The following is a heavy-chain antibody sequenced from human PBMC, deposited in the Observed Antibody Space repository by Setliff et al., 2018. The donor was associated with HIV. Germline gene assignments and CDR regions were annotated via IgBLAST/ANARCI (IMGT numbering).Heavy chain of an antibody. J-gene: IGHJ4*02. Sequence: GASVKVSCKASGYSFTSYGISWVRQAPGQGLEWMGGIIPIFATANYAQKFQGRVTITADESTYTAYMELSSLTSEDTAVYYCARIDNNWGSANWGQGTLVTVSS. D-gene: IGHD7-27*01. CDR3: ARIDNNWGSAN. V-gene: IGHV1-69*13. CDR1: GYSFTSYG. CDR2: IIPIFATA.